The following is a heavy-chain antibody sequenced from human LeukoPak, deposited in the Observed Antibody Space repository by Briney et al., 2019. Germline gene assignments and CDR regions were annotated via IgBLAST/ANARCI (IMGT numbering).Heavy chain of an antibody. V-gene: IGHV3-7*01. CDR2: ISPDGSSR. Sequence: GGSLRLSCAASGLTITNYWMAWVRQAPGKGLESVANISPDGSSRDYMDSVKGRFTISRDNAKNSLHLQLNSLRGEDSAVYYCARDSLGDPDFWGQGTLVTVSS. CDR3: ARDSLGDPDF. CDR1: GLTITNYW. J-gene: IGHJ4*02.